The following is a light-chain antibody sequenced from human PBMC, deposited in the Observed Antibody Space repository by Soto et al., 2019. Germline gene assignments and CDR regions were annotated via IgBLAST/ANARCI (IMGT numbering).Light chain of an antibody. CDR3: QQYGSSRMYT. CDR2: VTS. J-gene: IGKJ2*01. Sequence: EIVMTQSPGTLSVSPGERATLSCRASQSVGSKLAWYQQKPGQAPRLLIYVTSSRATGIPARFSGSGSGTDFTLTISSLQSEDSAVYFCQQYGSSRMYTFGQGTKLEIK. V-gene: IGKV3D-15*01. CDR1: QSVGSK.